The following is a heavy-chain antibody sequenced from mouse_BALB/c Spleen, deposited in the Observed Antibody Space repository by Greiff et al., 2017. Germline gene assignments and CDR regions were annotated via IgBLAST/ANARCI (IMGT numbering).Heavy chain of an antibody. CDR1: GFTFSSFG. J-gene: IGHJ2*01. CDR3: ARGTHYFDY. D-gene: IGHD3-3*01. Sequence: EVKLMESGGGLVQPGGSRKLSCAASGFTFSSFGMHWVRQAPEKGLEWVAYISSGSSTIYYADTVKGRFTISRDNPKNTLFLQMTSLRSEDTAMYYCARGTHYFDYWGQGTTLTVSS. V-gene: IGHV5-17*02. CDR2: ISSGSSTI.